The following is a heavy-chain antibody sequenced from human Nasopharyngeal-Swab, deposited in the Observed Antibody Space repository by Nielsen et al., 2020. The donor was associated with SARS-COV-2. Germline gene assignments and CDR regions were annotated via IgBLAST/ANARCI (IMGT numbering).Heavy chain of an antibody. D-gene: IGHD2-21*01. Sequence: WIRQPPGKGLEWIGHIYYTGITNYNPSLKSRVTISVDTSKNQFSLRLTSVTAADTAMYYCARRIADYMDVWGKGTTVTVSS. CDR3: ARRIADYMDV. CDR2: IYYTGIT. V-gene: IGHV4-59*08. J-gene: IGHJ6*03.